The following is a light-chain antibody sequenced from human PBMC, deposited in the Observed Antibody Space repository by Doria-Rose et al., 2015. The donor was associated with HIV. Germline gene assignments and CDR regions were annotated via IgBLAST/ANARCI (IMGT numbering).Light chain of an antibody. Sequence: EIGLTQSPLSLPVTPGQPASISCRSSQSLLHTIGYNYLDWYLQKPGQSPQLLIYLGSNRASGVPDRFSGSGSGTDFTLKISRVEAEDAGVYYCMQALQTPYTFGQGTKLEIK. CDR3: MQALQTPYT. CDR2: LGS. J-gene: IGKJ2*01. CDR1: QSLLHTIGYNY. V-gene: IGKV2-28*01.